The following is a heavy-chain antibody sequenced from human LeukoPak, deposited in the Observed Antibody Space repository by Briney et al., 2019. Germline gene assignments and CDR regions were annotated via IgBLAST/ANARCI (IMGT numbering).Heavy chain of an antibody. J-gene: IGHJ4*02. V-gene: IGHV3-33*01. D-gene: IGHD6-13*01. CDR2: TWYDGSDK. Sequence: PGRSLRLSCAASGFTFNSYGMHWVCQAPGKGLEWVAGTWYDGSDKYYADSVKGRFTISRDNSKKTLYLQMNSLRVDDTAVYYCARVEYSSSWCFDYWGQGTLVTVSS. CDR3: ARVEYSSSWCFDY. CDR1: GFTFNSYG.